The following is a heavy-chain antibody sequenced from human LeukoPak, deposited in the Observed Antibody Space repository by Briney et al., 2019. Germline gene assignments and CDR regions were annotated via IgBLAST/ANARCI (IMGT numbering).Heavy chain of an antibody. D-gene: IGHD3-22*01. CDR1: GFTFSSYA. J-gene: IGHJ6*03. CDR3: AKGQSSGDYYYYYMDV. V-gene: IGHV3-23*01. Sequence: PGGSLRLSCAASGFTFSSYAMSWVRQAPGKGLEWVSAISGSGGSTYYADSVKGRFTISRDNSKNTLYLQMNSLRAEDTAVYYCAKGQSSGDYYYYYMDVWGKGTTVTVSS. CDR2: ISGSGGST.